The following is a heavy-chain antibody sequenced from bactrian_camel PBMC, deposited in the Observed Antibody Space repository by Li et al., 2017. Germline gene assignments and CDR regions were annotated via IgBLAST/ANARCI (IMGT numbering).Heavy chain of an antibody. CDR2: PYTGGGSP. J-gene: IGHJ4*01. CDR1: GYSAVTLC. D-gene: IGHD7*01. CDR3: AAKRTNWCGRLLGPDEYDH. Sequence: HVQLVESGGGSVQAGGSLRLSCAAASGYSAVTLCMGWFRQAPGKEREGVAVPYTGGGSPYYADSVKGRFTISRDNRENTLYLLMNSLQPEDTAIYYCAAKRTNWCGRLLGPDEYDHWGQGTQVTVS. V-gene: IGHV3S1*01.